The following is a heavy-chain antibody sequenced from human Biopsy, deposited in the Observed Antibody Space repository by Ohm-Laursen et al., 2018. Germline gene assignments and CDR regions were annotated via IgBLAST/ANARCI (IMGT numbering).Heavy chain of an antibody. CDR2: ISETSSHI. D-gene: IGHD6-6*01. V-gene: IGHV3-21*01. CDR3: PRDSSRRAREGGMDV. J-gene: IGHJ6*02. Sequence: SLRLSCAASGFSVSSYDMNWVRQAPGKGLEWISYISETSSHIYDADSVRGRFTVARCIAKNSLYLQLNSLRVEDTAVYYCPRDSSRRAREGGMDVWGQGTTVTVSS. CDR1: GFSVSSYD.